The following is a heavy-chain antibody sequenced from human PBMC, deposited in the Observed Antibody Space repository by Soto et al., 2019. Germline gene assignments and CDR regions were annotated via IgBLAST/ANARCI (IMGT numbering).Heavy chain of an antibody. CDR1: GFTFSSYW. CDR3: AREVSGWSLDY. V-gene: IGHV3-74*01. CDR2: INSDGSGT. Sequence: PGGSLRLSCAASGFTFSSYWVHWVRQAPGKGLVWVSRINSDGSGTSYADSVKGRFTISRDNAKNKLYLQMKSLRAEDTAVYYCAREVSGWSLDYWGQGTLVTVSS. J-gene: IGHJ4*02. D-gene: IGHD6-19*01.